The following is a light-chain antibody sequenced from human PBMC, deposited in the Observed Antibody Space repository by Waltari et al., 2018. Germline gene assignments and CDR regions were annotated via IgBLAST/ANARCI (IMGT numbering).Light chain of an antibody. CDR3: QQRSNWPFT. Sequence: EIVLTQSPATLSLSPGERATLSCRARQSVSSDLAWFLQKPGQAPRLLIYDASDRATGIPARFSGSGSGTDFTLTISSLEPEDFAVYYCQQRSNWPFTFGGGTKVEIK. CDR2: DAS. J-gene: IGKJ4*01. CDR1: QSVSSD. V-gene: IGKV3-11*01.